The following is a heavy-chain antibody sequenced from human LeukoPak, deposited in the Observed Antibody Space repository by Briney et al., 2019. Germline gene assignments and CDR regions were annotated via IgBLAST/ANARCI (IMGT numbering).Heavy chain of an antibody. V-gene: IGHV6-1*01. Sequence: SQTLSLTCAISGDSVSSNSAAWNWIRQSPSTGLGWLGRTYYRSKWYNDYAVSVKSRITINPDTSKNQFSLQLNSVTPEDTAVYYCARAAIPGPLVDYGMDVWGQGTTVTVSS. CDR2: TYYRSKWYN. D-gene: IGHD2-21*01. J-gene: IGHJ6*02. CDR1: GDSVSSNSAA. CDR3: ARAAIPGPLVDYGMDV.